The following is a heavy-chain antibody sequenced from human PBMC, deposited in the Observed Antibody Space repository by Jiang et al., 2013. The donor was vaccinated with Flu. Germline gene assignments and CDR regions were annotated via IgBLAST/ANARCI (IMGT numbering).Heavy chain of an antibody. CDR2: INHSGST. CDR1: GGSFSGYY. CDR3: ARGLSKRRQGYSGYARWGYYFDY. D-gene: IGHD5-12*01. Sequence: LLKPSETLSLTCAVYGGSFSGYYWSWIRQPPGKGLEWIGEINHSGSTNYNPSLKSRVTISVDTSKNQFSLKLSSVTAADTAVYYCARGLSKRRQGYSGYARWGYYFDYWGQGTLVTVSS. V-gene: IGHV4-34*01. J-gene: IGHJ4*02.